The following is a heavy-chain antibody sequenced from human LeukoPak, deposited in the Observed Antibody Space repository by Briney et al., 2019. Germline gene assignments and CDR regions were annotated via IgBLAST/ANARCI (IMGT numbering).Heavy chain of an antibody. CDR1: GGPISSGGYS. CDR2: IYHSGST. D-gene: IGHD5-24*01. CDR3: ARDADGYKYTFDI. J-gene: IGHJ3*02. V-gene: IGHV4-30-2*01. Sequence: SETLSLTCAVSGGPISSGGYSWSWIRQPPGKGLEWIGYIYHSGSTYYNPSLKSRVTISVDRSKNQFSLKLSSVTAADTAVYYCARDADGYKYTFDIWGQGTMVTVSS.